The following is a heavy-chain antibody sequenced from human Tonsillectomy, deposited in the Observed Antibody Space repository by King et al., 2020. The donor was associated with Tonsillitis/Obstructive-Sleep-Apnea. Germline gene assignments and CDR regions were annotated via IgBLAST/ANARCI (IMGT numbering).Heavy chain of an antibody. CDR3: ARYQQLGITGTHYFDY. J-gene: IGHJ4*02. V-gene: IGHV5-51*01. CDR1: GYXXTXYX. Sequence: QLVQSGAEVKKPGESLKISXXGXGYXXTXYXIXXVXXMXGKXLXWMXIIYPGXSDTRYXPSSQGLVTISADKSNSTRYLQGGSXKASDTAMYYCARYQQLGITGTHYFDYXGQGTLVTVXS. D-gene: IGHD1-20*01. CDR2: IYPGXSDT.